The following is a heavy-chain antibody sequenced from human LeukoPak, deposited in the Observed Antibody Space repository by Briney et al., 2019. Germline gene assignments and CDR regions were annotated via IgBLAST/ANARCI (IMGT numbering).Heavy chain of an antibody. D-gene: IGHD4-17*01. CDR1: GDSISSCY. J-gene: IGHJ4*02. CDR2: NNYSGNT. V-gene: IGHV4-59*01. Sequence: PSETLSLTCTVSGDSISSCYWSWIRQPPGKGLEWMGYNNYSGNTNYNPSLKSRVTISVDTSKNQFSLRLTSVTAADTAVYYRAREGRQDYVYFDCWGQGTLVTVSS. CDR3: AREGRQDYVYFDC.